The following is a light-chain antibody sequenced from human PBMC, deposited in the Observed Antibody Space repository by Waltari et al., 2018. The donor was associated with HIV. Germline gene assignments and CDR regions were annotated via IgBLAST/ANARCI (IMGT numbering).Light chain of an antibody. CDR1: QTLLYSDGKTY. Sequence: EIEVIQTPDSLSVTPGQPASISCKTSQTLLYSDGKTYLYWYLQKAGQPPQPLIYEGSNRLAGVSDRFSGSGSETDFTLTISRVEAEDVGVYYCLQGVRLYTFGQGTKLEIK. CDR2: EGS. V-gene: IGKV2D-29*01. J-gene: IGKJ2*01. CDR3: LQGVRLYT.